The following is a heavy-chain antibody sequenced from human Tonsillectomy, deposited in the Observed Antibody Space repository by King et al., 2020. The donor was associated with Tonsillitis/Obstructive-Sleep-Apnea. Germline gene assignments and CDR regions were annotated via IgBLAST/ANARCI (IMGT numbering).Heavy chain of an antibody. Sequence: VQLVESGGGLVQPGGSLRLSCDASGFTFSDYYMDWVRQAPGKGLEWVGRSRNRSKSYTTEYAASVKGRFTISRADSKNALYLQMNNLKTEDTALYYCARVFDSITYLYLDSWGQGTLVTVSA. CDR3: ARVFDSITYLYLDS. J-gene: IGHJ4*02. D-gene: IGHD3-22*01. V-gene: IGHV3-72*01. CDR1: GFTFSDYY. CDR2: SRNRSKSYTT.